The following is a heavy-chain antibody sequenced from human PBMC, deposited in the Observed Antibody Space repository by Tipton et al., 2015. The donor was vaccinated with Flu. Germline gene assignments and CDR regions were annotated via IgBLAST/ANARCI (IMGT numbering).Heavy chain of an antibody. CDR2: IYTGGSS. CDR3: ARDGYSGCDFGYYFDS. D-gene: IGHD5-12*01. J-gene: IGHJ4*02. V-gene: IGHV4-4*07. Sequence: TLSLTCTVSGGSLSGYYWSWIRQPAGKGLEWIGRIYTGGSSYYNPSLKSRVTMSVDTSKNQFSLKLDSMTAADTAVYFCARDGYSGCDFGYYFDSWGQGTLVTVST. CDR1: GGSLSGYY.